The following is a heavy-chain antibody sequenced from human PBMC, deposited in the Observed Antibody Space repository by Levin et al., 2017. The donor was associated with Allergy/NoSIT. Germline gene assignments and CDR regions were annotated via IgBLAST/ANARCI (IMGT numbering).Heavy chain of an antibody. CDR1: GYIFTDYD. CDR3: ASRKTYHYDY. V-gene: IGHV1-3*04. D-gene: IGHD2-2*01. J-gene: IGHJ4*02. CDR2: INTAKGNT. Sequence: ASVKVSCKASGYIFTDYDIHWVRQAPGQSLEWMGWINTAKGNTKYSQTFQGRLTITSDTSASTAYMELSSLRSEDTAVYYCASRKTYHYDYWGQGTPVTVS.